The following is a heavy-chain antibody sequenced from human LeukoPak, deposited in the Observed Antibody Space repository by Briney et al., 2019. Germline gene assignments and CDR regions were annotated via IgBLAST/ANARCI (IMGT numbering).Heavy chain of an antibody. V-gene: IGHV3-74*01. J-gene: IGHJ4*02. CDR3: ARPLGYYGSGSAEYYFDY. CDR2: INSYGSIT. Sequence: GGSLRLSCAVSGFTFSNYWMHWVRQAPGQGLVWVSRINSYGSITSYADSVKGRFTISRDNAKNTLYLQMNSLRAEDTAVYYCARPLGYYGSGSAEYYFDYWGQGTLVTVSS. CDR1: GFTFSNYW. D-gene: IGHD3-10*01.